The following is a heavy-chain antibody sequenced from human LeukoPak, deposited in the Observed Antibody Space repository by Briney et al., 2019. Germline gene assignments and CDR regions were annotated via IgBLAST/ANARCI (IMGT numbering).Heavy chain of an antibody. J-gene: IGHJ5*02. CDR3: ARQRWLVHNWFDP. CDR1: GGSISSRSYY. V-gene: IGHV4-39*01. Sequence: SETLSLTCTVSGGSISSRSYYWGWIRHPPGKGLEWIGSISYSASTYYNPSLKSRVTISVDTSKNQFSLKLSSVTAADTALYYCARQRWLVHNWFDPWGQGTLVTVSS. D-gene: IGHD6-19*01. CDR2: ISYSAST.